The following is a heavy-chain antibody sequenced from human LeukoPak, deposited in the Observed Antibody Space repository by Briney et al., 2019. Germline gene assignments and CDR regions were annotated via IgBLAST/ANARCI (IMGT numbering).Heavy chain of an antibody. J-gene: IGHJ4*02. CDR2: IKQDGSEK. D-gene: IGHD6-19*01. Sequence: PGGSLRLSCVASGFTFSSRDWMTWVRQAPGKGLEWVANIKQDGSEKNYVDSVKGRFTISRDNSKNTLYLQMNSLRAEDTAVYYCARGHLGYSSGSDNWGQGTLVTVSS. V-gene: IGHV3-7*01. CDR1: GFTFSSRDW. CDR3: ARGHLGYSSGSDN.